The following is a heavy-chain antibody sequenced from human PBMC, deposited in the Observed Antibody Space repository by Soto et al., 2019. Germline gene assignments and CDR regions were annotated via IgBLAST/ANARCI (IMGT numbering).Heavy chain of an antibody. J-gene: IGHJ4*02. V-gene: IGHV3-7*05. Sequence: EVQLVESGGGLVQPGGSLSLSCAASGFTFGNYWMRWVRQAPGKGLEWVATIKQDGSEQYYMDSVKGRFTISRDNAKNSLYLQVNSLRADDTAVYYCGTNVRGSSFDYWGRGTLVTVSS. CDR2: IKQDGSEQ. CDR1: GFTFGNYW. CDR3: GTNVRGSSFDY. D-gene: IGHD3-10*01.